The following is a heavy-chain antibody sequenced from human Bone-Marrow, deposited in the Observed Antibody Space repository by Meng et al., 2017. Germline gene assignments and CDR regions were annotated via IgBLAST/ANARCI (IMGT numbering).Heavy chain of an antibody. CDR1: GFTFSSYE. D-gene: IGHD2-2*02. Sequence: GESLKISCAASGFTFSSYEMNWVRQAPGKGLEWVSSISSSSSYIYYADSVKGRFTISRDNAKNSLYLQMNSLRAEDTAVYYCARATQYPVYHFDYWGQGALVTVSS. J-gene: IGHJ4*02. CDR3: ARATQYPVYHFDY. CDR2: ISSSSSYI. V-gene: IGHV3-21*01.